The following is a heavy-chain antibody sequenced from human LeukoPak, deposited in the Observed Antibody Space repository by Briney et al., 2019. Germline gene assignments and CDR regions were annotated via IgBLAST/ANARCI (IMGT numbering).Heavy chain of an antibody. Sequence: PGGSLRLSCAASGFTFSSYSMNWVRQAPGKGLEWVSSISSSSSYTYYADSVKGRFTISRDNAKNSLYLQMNSLRAEDTAVYYCSRVLEQLAPAFDYWGEGSVVSASS. CDR3: SRVLEQLAPAFDY. CDR1: GFTFSSYS. J-gene: IGHJ4*02. D-gene: IGHD6-13*01. V-gene: IGHV3-21*01. CDR2: ISSSSSYT.